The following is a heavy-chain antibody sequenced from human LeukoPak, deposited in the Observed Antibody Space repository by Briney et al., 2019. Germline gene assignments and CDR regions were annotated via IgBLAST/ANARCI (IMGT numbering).Heavy chain of an antibody. V-gene: IGHV3-33*01. J-gene: IGHJ4*02. CDR2: LSPHANYE. D-gene: IGHD2-2*03. Sequence: GGSQRLSCAASGFTFSDYGIHWVRQAPGKGLEWVAVLSPHANYEYYADSVQGRFTISRDDSKNTVYLQMNGLRDEETAVYYCARDWIDRSLDYWGLGTLVTVSS. CDR1: GFTFSDYG. CDR3: ARDWIDRSLDY.